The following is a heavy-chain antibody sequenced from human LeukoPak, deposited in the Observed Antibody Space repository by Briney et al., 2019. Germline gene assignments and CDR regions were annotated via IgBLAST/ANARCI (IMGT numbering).Heavy chain of an antibody. V-gene: IGHV3-11*04. CDR3: ARVCGDWPKYYFDC. Sequence: GGSLRLSCAASGFTFSDYYMSWIRQAPGKGLEWVSYISSSGSTIYYADSVKGRFTTSRDNAKNSLYLQMISLRAEDTALYFCARVCGDWPKYYFDCWGQGTLVTVSS. CDR1: GFTFSDYY. CDR2: ISSSGSTI. D-gene: IGHD2-21*02. J-gene: IGHJ4*02.